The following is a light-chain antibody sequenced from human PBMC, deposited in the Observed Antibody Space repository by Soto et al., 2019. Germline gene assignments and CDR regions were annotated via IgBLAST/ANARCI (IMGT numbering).Light chain of an antibody. CDR1: QSISGY. CDR2: AAS. Sequence: DVQMTQSPSYLSASVGDRVTITCRTSQSISGYLNWYQHKPGKAPKLLIYAASTLQSGVSSRFSGSGSGTDFTLIIGSLQPEDFATYYCQQSYITPYTFGQGTKLEIK. V-gene: IGKV1-39*01. J-gene: IGKJ2*01. CDR3: QQSYITPYT.